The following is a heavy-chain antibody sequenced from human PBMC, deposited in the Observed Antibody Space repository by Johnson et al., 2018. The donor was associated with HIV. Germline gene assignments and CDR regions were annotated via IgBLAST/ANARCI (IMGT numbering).Heavy chain of an antibody. D-gene: IGHD6-6*01. CDR3: AMVSSSSSFDACDI. J-gene: IGHJ3*02. CDR1: GFTFSNYG. V-gene: IGHV3-NL1*01. CDR2: IYSGGST. Sequence: QVQLVESGGGVVQPGRSLRLSCAASGFTFSNYGMHWVRQAPGKGLEWVSVIYSGGSTYYADSVKGRFTISRDNSKNTLYLQMNSLRAEDTAVYYCAMVSSSSSFDACDIWGQGTMVTVSS.